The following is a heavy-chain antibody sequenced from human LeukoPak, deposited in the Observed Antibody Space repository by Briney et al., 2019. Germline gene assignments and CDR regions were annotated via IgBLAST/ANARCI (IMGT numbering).Heavy chain of an antibody. Sequence: ASVQFSCKASGGAFSSYAISWVRPAPGQGLEWMRRIIPILGIANYAQKFQGRVTITADKSTSTAYMELSSLRSEDTAVYYCARGGYSYGYPYYFDYWGQGTLVTVS. CDR1: GGAFSSYA. D-gene: IGHD5-18*01. V-gene: IGHV1-69*04. CDR3: ARGGYSYGYPYYFDY. CDR2: IIPILGIA. J-gene: IGHJ4*02.